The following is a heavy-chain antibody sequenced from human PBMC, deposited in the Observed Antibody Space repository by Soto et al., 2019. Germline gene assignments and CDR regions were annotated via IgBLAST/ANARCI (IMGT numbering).Heavy chain of an antibody. D-gene: IGHD1-26*01. CDR3: ARQQSGSYYFDY. CDR1: GFTFSYFL. Sequence: PGGSLRLSCAASGFTFSYFLMTWVRQAPGKGLEWVANMKQDGNKKKYVESVKGRFSISRDNEKNSLYIKIKSLREEDKEIYYCARQQSGSYYFDYWGQGTPVTVSS. CDR2: MKQDGNKK. J-gene: IGHJ4*02. V-gene: IGHV3-7*02.